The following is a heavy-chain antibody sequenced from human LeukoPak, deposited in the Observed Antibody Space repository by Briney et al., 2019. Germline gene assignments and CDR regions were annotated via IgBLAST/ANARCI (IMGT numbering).Heavy chain of an antibody. J-gene: IGHJ4*02. CDR1: VLTDSSYG. V-gene: IGHV3-23*01. D-gene: IGHD3-16*01. CDR2: IICSAVNT. CDR3: EKYTWGTCYRGLDQ. Sequence: GWSLRLSRRASVLTDSSYGMSWVRPAPAKELEWVSTIICSAVNTYYAGSVKGRFTISRDDSKNTVYLQMNSLRAEDTAVYSCEKYTWGTCYRGLDQWGQGILVTVSS.